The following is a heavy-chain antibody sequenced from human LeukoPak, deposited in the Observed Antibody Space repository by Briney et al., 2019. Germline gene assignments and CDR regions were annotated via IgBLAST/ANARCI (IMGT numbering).Heavy chain of an antibody. D-gene: IGHD2-21*02. V-gene: IGHV4-59*08. Sequence: SETLSLTCTVSGGSISSYYWSWIRQPPGKGLEWIGYIYYSGSTNYNPSLKSRVTLSVDTSKNQFSLKLSSVTAADTAVYSCARHGVTDYFFDYWGQGTLVTVSS. CDR1: GGSISSYY. CDR3: ARHGVTDYFFDY. J-gene: IGHJ4*02. CDR2: IYYSGST.